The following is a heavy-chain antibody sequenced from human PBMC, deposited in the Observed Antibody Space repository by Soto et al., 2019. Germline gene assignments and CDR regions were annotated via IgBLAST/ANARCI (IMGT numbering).Heavy chain of an antibody. D-gene: IGHD6-25*01. Sequence: WTWIRQPPGKGLEWIGNIFHSGSTSYNPSLQSRVTMSVDRSKNQFSLEVKSVTAADTAVYYCARQDTSGWAYFFDHWGQGILVTVSS. V-gene: IGHV4-30-2*01. CDR3: ARQDTSGWAYFFDH. J-gene: IGHJ4*02. CDR2: IFHSGST.